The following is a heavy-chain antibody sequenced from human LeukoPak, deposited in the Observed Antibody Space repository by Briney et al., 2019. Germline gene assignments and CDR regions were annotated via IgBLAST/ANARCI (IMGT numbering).Heavy chain of an antibody. CDR1: GYTFTDYY. J-gene: IGHJ5*02. CDR2: INLKNGGT. D-gene: IGHD6-13*01. Sequence: ASVKLSCKASGYTFTDYYVYWVRQAPGQGLEWMGWINLKNGGTRYAQKFQGWVTVSRDTSISTAYMELSTLKSDDTAVYYCARGRGVTTAGTSWFDPWGQGTLVIVSS. V-gene: IGHV1-2*04. CDR3: ARGRGVTTAGTSWFDP.